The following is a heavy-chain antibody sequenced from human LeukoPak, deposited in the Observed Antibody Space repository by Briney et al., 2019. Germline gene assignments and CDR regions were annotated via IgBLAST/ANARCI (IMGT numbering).Heavy chain of an antibody. V-gene: IGHV3-30*02. CDR3: AESGSNDAFDI. D-gene: IGHD1-26*01. CDR2: IRYEGSNK. Sequence: GGSLRLSCAASGFTFSSYWMSWVRQAPGKGLEWVAFIRYEGSNKYYADSVKGRFTISRDNSKNTLYLQMNSLRAEDTAVYYCAESGSNDAFDIWGQGTMVTVSS. J-gene: IGHJ3*02. CDR1: GFTFSSYW.